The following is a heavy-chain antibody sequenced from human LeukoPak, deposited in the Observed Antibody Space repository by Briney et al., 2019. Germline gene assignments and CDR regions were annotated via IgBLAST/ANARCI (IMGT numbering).Heavy chain of an antibody. J-gene: IGHJ4*02. V-gene: IGHV4-39*01. CDR3: ASPRGGGGSRYYFDY. Sequence: SETLSLTCTVSGGSISSSSYYWGWIRQPPGKGLEGIGSIYYSGTAYYNPSLKSRVTISVDTSKNQFSLKLSSVTAADAAVYYCASPRGGGGSRYYFDYWGQGTLVTVSS. CDR2: IYYSGTA. D-gene: IGHD3-10*01. CDR1: GGSISSSSYY.